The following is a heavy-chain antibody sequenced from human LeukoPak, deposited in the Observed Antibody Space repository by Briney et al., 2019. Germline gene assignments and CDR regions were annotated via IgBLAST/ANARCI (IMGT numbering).Heavy chain of an antibody. D-gene: IGHD2-15*01. CDR3: ARDRDCSGGSCYSNYYYGMDV. CDR2: IKQDGSEK. J-gene: IGHJ6*02. V-gene: IGHV3-7*01. CDR1: GFTFSQYW. Sequence: GGSLRLSCAASGFTFSQYWMSWVRQAPGKGLEWVATIKQDGSEKYYVDSVKGRFTISRDNAKNSLYLQMNSLRAEDTAVYYCARDRDCSGGSCYSNYYYGMDVWGQGTTVTVSS.